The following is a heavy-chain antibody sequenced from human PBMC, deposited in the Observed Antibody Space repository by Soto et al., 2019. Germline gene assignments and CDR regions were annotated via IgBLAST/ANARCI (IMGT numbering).Heavy chain of an antibody. CDR2: INHSGST. CDR1: GGSFSGYD. V-gene: IGHV4-34*01. J-gene: IGHJ4*02. Sequence: QVQLQQWGAGLLKPSETLSLTCAVYGGSFSGYDWTWIRQPPGTGLEWIGEINHSGSTNYNPSLKSRVTISVDTSKKQFSLKLTSVTAADTAVYYCARDKITGLFGYWGQGTLVTVSS. D-gene: IGHD2-8*02. CDR3: ARDKITGLFGY.